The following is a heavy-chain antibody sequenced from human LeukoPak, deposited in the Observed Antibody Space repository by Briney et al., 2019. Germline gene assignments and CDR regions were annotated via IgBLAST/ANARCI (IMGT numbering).Heavy chain of an antibody. D-gene: IGHD3-3*01. V-gene: IGHV3-48*01. CDR3: ASVPFWSGTSEFDP. J-gene: IGHJ5*02. CDR1: GFTFSSYS. CDR2: ISSSSSTI. Sequence: GGSLRPSCAASGFTFSSYSMNWVRQAPGKGLEWVSYISSSSSTIYYADSVKGRFTISRDNAKNSLYLHMNSLRAEDTAVYYCASVPFWSGTSEFDPWGQGTLVTVSS.